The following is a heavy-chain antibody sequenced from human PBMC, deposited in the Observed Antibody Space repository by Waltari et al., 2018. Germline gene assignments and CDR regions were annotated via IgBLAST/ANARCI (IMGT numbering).Heavy chain of an antibody. V-gene: IGHV4-34*01. CDR2: INHTGST. Sequence: QVQLQQWGAGLLKPSEPLSLTCAVYGGSFSGYYWSWIRQPPGKGLEWSGEINHTGSTNYNPSLKSRVTISVDTSKNQFSLKLSSVTAADTAVYYCARSEWGGSSSWYNYYGMDVWGQGTTVTVSS. J-gene: IGHJ6*02. CDR3: ARSEWGGSSSWYNYYGMDV. CDR1: GGSFSGYY. D-gene: IGHD6-13*01.